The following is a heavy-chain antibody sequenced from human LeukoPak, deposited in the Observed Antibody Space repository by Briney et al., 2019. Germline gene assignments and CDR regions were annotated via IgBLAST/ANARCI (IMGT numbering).Heavy chain of an antibody. Sequence: GGSLRLSCAASGFTFSNDWMNWVRQAPGKGLEWVSYISSSSTTIYYTDSVKGRFTISRDNAKNSLFLQMNGLRAEDTAVYYCARSSGSYYPDYWGQGTLVTVSS. V-gene: IGHV3-48*01. CDR2: ISSSSTTI. D-gene: IGHD1-26*01. J-gene: IGHJ4*02. CDR1: GFTFSNDW. CDR3: ARSSGSYYPDY.